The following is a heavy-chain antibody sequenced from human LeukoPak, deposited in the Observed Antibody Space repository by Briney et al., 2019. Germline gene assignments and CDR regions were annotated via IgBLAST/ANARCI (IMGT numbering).Heavy chain of an antibody. V-gene: IGHV3-7*03. CDR2: IKQDGGEK. J-gene: IGHJ4*02. CDR1: GITFGRYW. Sequence: GGSLRLSCVDSGITFGRYWMTWVRQAPGKGLEWVANIKQDGGEKYYVDSVKGRFTISRDNAKNSLYLQMNSLRVEDTAVYYCARDGRPLDYWGQGTLVTVSS. CDR3: ARDGRPLDY.